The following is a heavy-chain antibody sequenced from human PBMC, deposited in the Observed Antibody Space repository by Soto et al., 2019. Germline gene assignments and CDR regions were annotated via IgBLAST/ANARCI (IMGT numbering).Heavy chain of an antibody. CDR1: VDSISTYY. D-gene: IGHD1-20*01. Sequence: SETLSLTCTVSVDSISTYYWSWIRRPAGKGLEWIGRIDASGNTNYNPSLKSRVTMSADTSKKQFSLKLTSVTAADTAVYYCARYSNNWFQTEGMDVWGQGTTVTVSS. CDR2: IDASGNT. CDR3: ARYSNNWFQTEGMDV. V-gene: IGHV4-4*07. J-gene: IGHJ6*02.